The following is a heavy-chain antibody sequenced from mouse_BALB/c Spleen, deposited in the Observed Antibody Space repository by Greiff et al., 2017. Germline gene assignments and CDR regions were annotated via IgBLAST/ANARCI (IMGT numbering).Heavy chain of an antibody. V-gene: IGHV3-2*02. CDR2: ISYSGST. D-gene: IGHD2-14*01. J-gene: IGHJ3*01. Sequence: EVHLVESGPGLVKPSQSLSLTCTVTGYSITSDYAWTWIRQFPGNKLEWMGYISYSGSTSYNPSLKSRISITRDTSKNQFFLQLNSVTTEDTATYYCARGGDYRSWFAYWGQGTLVTVSA. CDR3: ARGGDYRSWFAY. CDR1: GYSITSDYA.